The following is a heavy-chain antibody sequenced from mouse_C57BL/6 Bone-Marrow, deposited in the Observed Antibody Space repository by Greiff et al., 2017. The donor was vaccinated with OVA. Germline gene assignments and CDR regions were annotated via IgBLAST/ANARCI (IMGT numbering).Heavy chain of an antibody. Sequence: QVQLQQSGAELARPGASVKLSCKASGYTFTSYGIRWVKQRTGQGLEWIGEIYPRSGNTYYNEKFKGKAKLTADKSSSTAYMELRSLTYEDSAVYFCARKDYGRPYYCDYWGQGTTLTVSA. J-gene: IGHJ2*01. CDR1: GYTFTSYG. D-gene: IGHD1-1*01. CDR3: ARKDYGRPYYCDY. CDR2: IYPRSGNT. V-gene: IGHV1-81*01.